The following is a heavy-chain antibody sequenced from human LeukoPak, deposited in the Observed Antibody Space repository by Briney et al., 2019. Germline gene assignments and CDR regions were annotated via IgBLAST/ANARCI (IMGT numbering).Heavy chain of an antibody. Sequence: GESLKISCKGSGYSFTSYWIGWVRQMPGKGLEWMGIIYPGDSDTIYSPSFQGQVTISADKSISTAYLQWSSLKASDTAMYYWARDQTYYYDSQEVFDIGGQGTMVTVFS. CDR1: GYSFTSYW. V-gene: IGHV5-51*01. J-gene: IGHJ3*02. CDR2: IYPGDSDT. CDR3: ARDQTYYYDSQEVFDI. D-gene: IGHD3-22*01.